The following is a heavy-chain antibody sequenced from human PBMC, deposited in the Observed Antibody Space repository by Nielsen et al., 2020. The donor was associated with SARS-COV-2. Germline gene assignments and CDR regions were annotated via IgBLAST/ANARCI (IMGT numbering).Heavy chain of an antibody. CDR3: ARDTKIQLWLGPFDY. CDR1: GGSISSGGYS. V-gene: IGHV4-34*01. D-gene: IGHD5-18*01. CDR2: INHSGST. Sequence: SETLSLTCAVSGGSISSGGYSWSWIRQPPGKGLEWIGEINHSGSTNYNPSLKSRVTISVDTSKNQFSLKLSSVTAADTAVYYCARDTKIQLWLGPFDYWGQGTLVTVSS. J-gene: IGHJ4*02.